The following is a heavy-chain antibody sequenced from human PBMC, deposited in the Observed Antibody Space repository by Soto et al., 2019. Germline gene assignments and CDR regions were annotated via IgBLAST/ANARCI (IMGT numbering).Heavy chain of an antibody. Sequence: GGSLRLSCAASGFTFSSYAMHWVRQAPGKGLEWVAVISYDGSNKYYADSVKGRFTISRDNSKNTLYLQMNSLRAEDTAVYYCAGTIPLVYYFDYWGQGTLVTVSS. V-gene: IGHV3-30-3*01. J-gene: IGHJ4*02. CDR1: GFTFSSYA. CDR3: AGTIPLVYYFDY. CDR2: ISYDGSNK. D-gene: IGHD2-8*01.